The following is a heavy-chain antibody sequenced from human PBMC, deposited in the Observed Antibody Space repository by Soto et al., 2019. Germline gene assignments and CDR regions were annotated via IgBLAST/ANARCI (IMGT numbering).Heavy chain of an antibody. D-gene: IGHD2-8*01. CDR1: GGTFSSYT. Sequence: QVQLVQSGAEVKKPGSSVKVSCKASGGTFSSYTISWVRQAPGQGLEWMGRIIPILGIANYAQKFQGRVTITADKYTSTAYMERSSLRSEDTAVYYCARDLKTNALVAFGIWGQGTMVTVSS. J-gene: IGHJ3*02. CDR2: IIPILGIA. V-gene: IGHV1-69*08. CDR3: ARDLKTNALVAFGI.